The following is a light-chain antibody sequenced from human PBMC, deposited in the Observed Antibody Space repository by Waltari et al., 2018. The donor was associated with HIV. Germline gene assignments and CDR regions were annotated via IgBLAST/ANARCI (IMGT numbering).Light chain of an antibody. CDR1: SSNIGANYD. V-gene: IGLV1-40*01. Sequence: QSVLTQPPSVSGAPGQRVTISCTGSSSNIGANYDVHWYQHLPGTVPKLLIYGNIYRPSGVPDRFSASKSVTSASLAITGLQADDEADYYCQSYDSSLSGWVFGGGTKLTV. CDR2: GNI. J-gene: IGLJ3*02. CDR3: QSYDSSLSGWV.